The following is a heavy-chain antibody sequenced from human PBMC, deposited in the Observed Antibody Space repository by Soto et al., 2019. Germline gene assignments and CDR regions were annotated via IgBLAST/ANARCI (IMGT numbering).Heavy chain of an antibody. CDR1: GGSISSSSYY. J-gene: IGHJ4*02. CDR3: ARQIYDSSGYYYAY. D-gene: IGHD3-22*01. V-gene: IGHV4-39*01. Sequence: QMQLQESGPGLVKPSETLSLTCTVSGGSISSSSYYWGWIRQPPGQGLEWLGTIYSLGNTYYNPHLKSRVTISVEKSKSQLCLKLSSVTAPDTAVYYCARQIYDSSGYYYAYWGQGTLVTVSS. CDR2: IYSLGNT.